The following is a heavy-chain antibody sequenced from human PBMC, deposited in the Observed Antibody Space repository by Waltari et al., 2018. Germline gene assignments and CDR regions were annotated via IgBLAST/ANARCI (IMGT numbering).Heavy chain of an antibody. V-gene: IGHV1-58*02. CDR1: GFTFTSSA. CDR2: IGVGRGNT. Sequence: QMQLVQSGPEVKKPGTSVKVSCKASGFTFTSSAMQWVRQARGQRLEWIGWIGVGRGNTNYAQKFQERVTITRDMSTSTAYMELSSLRSEDTAVYYCAATLIAVAGTGYYGMDVWGQGTTVTVSS. J-gene: IGHJ6*02. CDR3: AATLIAVAGTGYYGMDV. D-gene: IGHD6-19*01.